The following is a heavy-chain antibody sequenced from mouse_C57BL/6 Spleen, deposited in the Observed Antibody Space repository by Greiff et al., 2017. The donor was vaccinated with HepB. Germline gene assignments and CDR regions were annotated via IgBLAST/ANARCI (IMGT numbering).Heavy chain of an antibody. D-gene: IGHD2-4*01. CDR2: INPSTGGT. Sequence: VQLQQSGPELVKPGASVKISCKASGYSFTGYYMNWVKQSPEKSLEWIGEINPSTGGTTYNQKFKAKATLTVDKSYSTAYMQLKSLTSEDSAVYYCARRDYDYDGDAMDDWGQGTSVTVSS. V-gene: IGHV1-42*01. CDR1: GYSFTGYY. J-gene: IGHJ4*01. CDR3: ARRDYDYDGDAMDD.